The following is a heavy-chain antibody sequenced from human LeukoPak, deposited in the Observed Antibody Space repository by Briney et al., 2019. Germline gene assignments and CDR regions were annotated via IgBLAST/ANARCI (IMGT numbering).Heavy chain of an antibody. D-gene: IGHD6-19*01. CDR1: GYTFTSYA. CDR3: ARGSQWLVLESFDY. J-gene: IGHJ4*02. Sequence: ASVKVSCKASGYTFTSYAMKWVRQAPGQGLEGMGWINTNTGNPTYAQGFTGRFVFSLDTSVSTAYLQISSLKAEDTAVYYCARGSQWLVLESFDYWGQGTLVTVSS. CDR2: INTNTGNP. V-gene: IGHV7-4-1*02.